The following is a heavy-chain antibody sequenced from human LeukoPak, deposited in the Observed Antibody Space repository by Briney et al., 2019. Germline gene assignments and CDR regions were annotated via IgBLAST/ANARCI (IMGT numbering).Heavy chain of an antibody. Sequence: PGRSLRLSCAASGFTFNSYAMSWGPQAPGKGLGWGSDISGSGGSTYYTDPARGGFPIPTDNSKTTLYLQMNSLRAEDTAVYYCAKGPKTFSIAATAGGYWGQGTLVTVSS. CDR3: AKGPKTFSIAATAGGY. V-gene: IGHV3-23*01. CDR1: GFTFNSYA. CDR2: ISGSGGST. D-gene: IGHD6-13*01. J-gene: IGHJ4*02.